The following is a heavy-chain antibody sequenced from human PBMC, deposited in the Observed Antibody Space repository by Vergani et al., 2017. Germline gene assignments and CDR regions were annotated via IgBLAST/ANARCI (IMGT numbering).Heavy chain of an antibody. V-gene: IGHV1-69*09. J-gene: IGHJ4*02. D-gene: IGHD4-17*01. CDR2: IIPILGIA. Sequence: QVQLVQSGSELKKPGASVKVSCKASGYTFTSYAMNWVRQAPGQGLEWMGRIIPILGIANYAQKFQGRVTITADKSTSTAYMELSSLRSEDTAVYYCARERGGTTVTTSYFDYWGQGTLVTVSS. CDR3: ARERGGTTVTTSYFDY. CDR1: GYTFTSYA.